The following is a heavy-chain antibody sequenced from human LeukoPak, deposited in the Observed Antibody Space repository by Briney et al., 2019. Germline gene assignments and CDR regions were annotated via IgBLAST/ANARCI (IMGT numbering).Heavy chain of an antibody. V-gene: IGHV1-2*02. CDR1: GYTFTSYD. CDR3: ARVPLYGDYVIYFDY. CDR2: INPNSGGT. Sequence: ASVKVSCKASGYTFTSYDINWVRQATGQGLEWMGWINPNSGGTNYAQKFQGRVTMTRDTSISTAYMELSRLRSDDTAVYYCARVPLYGDYVIYFDYWGQGTLVTVSS. D-gene: IGHD4-17*01. J-gene: IGHJ4*02.